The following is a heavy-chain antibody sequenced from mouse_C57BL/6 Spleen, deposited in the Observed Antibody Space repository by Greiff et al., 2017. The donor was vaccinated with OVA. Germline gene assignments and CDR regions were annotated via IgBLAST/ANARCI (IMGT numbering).Heavy chain of an antibody. CDR3: ARGYDYGNFDY. CDR2: ISYDGSN. D-gene: IGHD2-4*01. Sequence: DVKLQESGPGLVKPSQSLSLTCSVTGYSITSGYYWNWIRQFPGNKLEWMGYISYDGSNNYNPSLKNRISITRDTSKNQFFLKLNSVTTEDTATYYCARGYDYGNFDYWGQGTTLTVSS. J-gene: IGHJ2*01. CDR1: GYSITSGYY. V-gene: IGHV3-6*01.